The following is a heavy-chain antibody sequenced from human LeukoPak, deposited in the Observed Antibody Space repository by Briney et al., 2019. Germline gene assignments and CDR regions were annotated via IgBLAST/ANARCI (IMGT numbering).Heavy chain of an antibody. V-gene: IGHV4-39*01. CDR1: GGSISSSSYY. J-gene: IGHJ6*03. CDR2: IYYSGST. CDR3: ARQIREDFWSGYPSYMDV. D-gene: IGHD3-3*01. Sequence: SETLPLTCTVSGGSISSSSYYWGWIRQPPGKGLEWIGSIYYSGSTYYNPSLKSRVTISVDTSKNQFSLKLSSVTAADTAVYYCARQIREDFWSGYPSYMDVWGKGTTVTVSS.